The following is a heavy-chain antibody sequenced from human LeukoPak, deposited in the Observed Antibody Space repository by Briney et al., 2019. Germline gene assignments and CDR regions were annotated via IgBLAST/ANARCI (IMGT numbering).Heavy chain of an antibody. Sequence: SQTLSLTCAISGDSVSSNSAAWNWIRQSPSRGLEWLGRTYYRSKWYDEYAVSVKSRITINPDTSKNQFSLQLNSVTPEDTAVYYCARGEWKLLSHYWSFDLWGRGTLVTVSS. CDR3: ARGEWKLLSHYWSFDL. CDR1: GDSVSSNSAA. J-gene: IGHJ2*01. D-gene: IGHD1-26*01. CDR2: TYYRSKWYD. V-gene: IGHV6-1*01.